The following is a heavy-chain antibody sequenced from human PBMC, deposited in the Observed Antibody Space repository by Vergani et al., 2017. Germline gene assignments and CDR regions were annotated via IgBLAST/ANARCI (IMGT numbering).Heavy chain of an antibody. V-gene: IGHV3-30*03. D-gene: IGHD6-13*01. CDR2: ISYDGSNK. CDR3: ARDPLSIAAAGVTEALDAFDI. J-gene: IGHJ3*02. Sequence: QVQLVESGGGVVQPGRSLRLSCAASGFTFSSYGMHWVRQAPGKGLEWVAVISYDGSNKYYADSVKGRFTISRDNSKNTLYLQMNSLRAEDTAVYYCARDPLSIAAAGVTEALDAFDIWGQGTMVTVSS. CDR1: GFTFSSYG.